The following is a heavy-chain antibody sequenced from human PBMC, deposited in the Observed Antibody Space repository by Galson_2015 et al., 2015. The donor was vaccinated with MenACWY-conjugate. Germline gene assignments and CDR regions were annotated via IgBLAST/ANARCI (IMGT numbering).Heavy chain of an antibody. CDR3: ARDWVTTVPYYYYYGMDV. CDR1: GFTFSIYD. CDR2: ISSSVGTI. D-gene: IGHD4-11*01. J-gene: IGHJ6*02. V-gene: IGHV3-48*03. Sequence: SLRLSCAASGFTFSIYDMNWVRQAPGKGLEWVSYISSSVGTISYADSVKGRFTISRDNAKNSLYLQMDSLRAEDTAIYYCARDWVTTVPYYYYYGMDVWGQGTTVTVSS.